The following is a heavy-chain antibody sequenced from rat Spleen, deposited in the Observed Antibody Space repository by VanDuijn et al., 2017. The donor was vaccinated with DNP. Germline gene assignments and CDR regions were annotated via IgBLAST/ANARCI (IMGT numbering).Heavy chain of an antibody. V-gene: IGHV1-43*01. CDR2: IYTGSGGT. Sequence: QVQLQQSGAELAKPGSSVKISCKASGYTFTSYYFGWLKQTTGQGLYSIGYIYTGSGGTNSNEKFKGKATLTVDKSSSTAFMQLSSLTPDDSAVYYCASSWVGVRGIWFAFWGQGTLVTVSS. D-gene: IGHD4-3*01. J-gene: IGHJ3*01. CDR1: GYTFTSYY. CDR3: ASSWVGVRGIWFAF.